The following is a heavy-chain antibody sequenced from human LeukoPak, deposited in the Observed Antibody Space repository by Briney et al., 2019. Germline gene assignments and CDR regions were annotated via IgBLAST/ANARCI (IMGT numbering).Heavy chain of an antibody. Sequence: ASVKVSCKASGYTFTSYDINWVRQATGQGLEWMGWMNPNSGNTGYAQKFQGRVTIIRNTSISTAYMELSSLRSEDTAVYYCARGKRYCSSTSCYDIDYWGQGTLVTVSS. J-gene: IGHJ4*02. D-gene: IGHD2-2*01. CDR3: ARGKRYCSSTSCYDIDY. CDR1: GYTFTSYD. V-gene: IGHV1-8*03. CDR2: MNPNSGNT.